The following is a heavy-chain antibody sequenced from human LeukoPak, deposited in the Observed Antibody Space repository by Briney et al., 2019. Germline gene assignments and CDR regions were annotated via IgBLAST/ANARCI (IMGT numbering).Heavy chain of an antibody. Sequence: GGSLRLSCAASGFTFSSYSMNWVRQAPGKGLEWISSISSVSSYIYYADSVKGRFTISRDNAKNSLYLQMNSLRAEDTAVYYCARVGGGYSYGHLDYWGQGTLVTVSS. CDR1: GFTFSSYS. CDR2: ISSVSSYI. CDR3: ARVGGGYSYGHLDY. D-gene: IGHD5-18*01. V-gene: IGHV3-21*04. J-gene: IGHJ4*02.